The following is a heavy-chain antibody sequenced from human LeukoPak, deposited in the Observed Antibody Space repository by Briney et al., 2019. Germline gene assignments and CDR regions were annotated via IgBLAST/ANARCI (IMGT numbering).Heavy chain of an antibody. CDR2: IYYSGST. J-gene: IGHJ5*02. V-gene: IGHV4-59*08. D-gene: IGHD3-10*01. CDR1: GGSISSYY. Sequence: SETLSLTCTVSGGSISSYYWSWIRQPPGKGLEWIGYIYYSGSTNYNPSLKSRVTISVDTSKNQFSLKLSSVTAADTAVYYCAGRGVTWIDPWGQGTLVTVSS. CDR3: AGRGVTWIDP.